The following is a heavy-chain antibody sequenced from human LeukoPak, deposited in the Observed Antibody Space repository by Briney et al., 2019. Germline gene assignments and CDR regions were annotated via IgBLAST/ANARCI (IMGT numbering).Heavy chain of an antibody. CDR3: ARSFIDYGAMPWALDI. D-gene: IGHD4-17*01. V-gene: IGHV1-2*02. Sequence: ASVKVSCKASGYTFTVYYMHWVRQAPGQGLEWMGWINPNRGGTNHAQKFQGRVTMTRDTYITTAYMELSRLTSDDTAAYFCARSFIDYGAMPWALDIWGQGTMVTVSS. CDR1: GYTFTVYY. CDR2: INPNRGGT. J-gene: IGHJ3*02.